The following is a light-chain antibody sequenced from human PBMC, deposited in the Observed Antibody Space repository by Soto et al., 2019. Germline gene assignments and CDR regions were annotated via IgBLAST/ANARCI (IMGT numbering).Light chain of an antibody. V-gene: IGKV1-5*03. CDR2: KAS. Sequence: DIQMTQSPSTLSASVGDRVTITCRASQSISSWLAWYQQKPGKAPKLLIYKASNLESGVPSRFSGIGYGTEFTLSINSLQPYDFATYYCQHYSSYSRTFGQGTKVEIK. J-gene: IGKJ1*01. CDR1: QSISSW. CDR3: QHYSSYSRT.